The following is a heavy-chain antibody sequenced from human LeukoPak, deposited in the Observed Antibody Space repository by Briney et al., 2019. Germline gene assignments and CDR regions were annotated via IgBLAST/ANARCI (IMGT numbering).Heavy chain of an antibody. D-gene: IGHD4-23*01. J-gene: IGHJ4*02. V-gene: IGHV3-23*01. CDR2: ISGSGGST. CDR3: AKGTVVTRADY. Sequence: GGSLRLSCAASGFTFSSYAMSWVRQAPGKGLEWVSAISGSGGSTYYADSVKGRFTISRDNSRNTLYLQMDSLRAEDTAVYYCAKGTVVTRADYWGQGTLVTVSS. CDR1: GFTFSSYA.